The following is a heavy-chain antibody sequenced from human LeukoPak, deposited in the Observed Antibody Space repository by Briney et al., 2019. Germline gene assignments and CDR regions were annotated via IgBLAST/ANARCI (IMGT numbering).Heavy chain of an antibody. CDR2: ISSSSSNI. D-gene: IGHD4-11*01. V-gene: IGHV3-48*01. CDR1: GFTFSSYS. J-gene: IGHJ3*02. Sequence: GGSLRLSCAASGFTFSSYSMNWVRQAPGKGLEWVSYISSSSSNIYYADSVKGRFTISRDNAKNSLYLQMNSLRAEDTAVYYCARDRYSNYGPGPFDIWGQGTMVTVSS. CDR3: ARDRYSNYGPGPFDI.